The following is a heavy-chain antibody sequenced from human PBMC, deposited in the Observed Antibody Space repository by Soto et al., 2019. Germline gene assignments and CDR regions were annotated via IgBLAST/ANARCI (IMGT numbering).Heavy chain of an antibody. CDR1: GGSFSGYY. V-gene: IGHV4-34*01. CDR3: ARGVPYCSGGSCYSYWFDP. D-gene: IGHD2-15*01. J-gene: IGHJ5*02. Sequence: QVQLQQWGAGLLKPSETLSLTCAVYGGSFSGYYWSWIRQPPGNGLEWIGEINHSGSTNYNPSLKSRVTISVDTSKNQFSLKLSSVTAADTAVYYCARGVPYCSGGSCYSYWFDPWGQGTLVTVSS. CDR2: INHSGST.